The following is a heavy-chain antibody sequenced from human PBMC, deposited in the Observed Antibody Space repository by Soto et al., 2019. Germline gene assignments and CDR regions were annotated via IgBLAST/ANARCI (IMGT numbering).Heavy chain of an antibody. Sequence: QVQLVQSGAEVKKPASSVKGSCKASGGTFNNYPITWVRQAPGEGLEWMGGSIPIFGTANYAQNFQGRVTISVDESTSTAYMELSSLRSEDTAVYYCARGRGYSGDDHYYYFDMDVWGQRTTVTVSS. CDR1: GGTFNNYP. CDR3: ARGRGYSGDDHYYYFDMDV. CDR2: SIPIFGTA. D-gene: IGHD5-12*01. J-gene: IGHJ6*02. V-gene: IGHV1-69*19.